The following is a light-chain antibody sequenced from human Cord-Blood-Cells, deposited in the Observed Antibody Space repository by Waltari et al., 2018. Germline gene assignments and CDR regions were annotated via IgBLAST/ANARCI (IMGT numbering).Light chain of an antibody. CDR3: QQSYSTPYT. CDR1: QSISSY. Sequence: DIQMTQSPSSLSASVGDRVTITCRASQSISSYLNWYQQKPGKAPKLLIYAASSLQSGVPSRFSGSGCGTDITHTISSLQPEGFATYYCQQSYSTPYTYGQRTKLEIK. J-gene: IGKJ2*01. V-gene: IGKV1-39*01. CDR2: AAS.